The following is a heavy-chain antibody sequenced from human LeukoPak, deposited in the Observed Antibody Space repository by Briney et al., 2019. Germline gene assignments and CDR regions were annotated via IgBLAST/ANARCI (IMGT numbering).Heavy chain of an antibody. CDR2: ISYDGSNK. CDR1: GFIFSTYA. D-gene: IGHD3-22*01. V-gene: IGHV3-30-3*01. Sequence: GRSLRLSCAASGFIFSTYAMHWVRQAPGKRLEWVAVISYDGSNKYYADSVKGRFTFSRDNSKNTLYLQMNSLRAEDTAVYYCARPYNYDTSAYYFDYWGQGTLVTVSS. CDR3: ARPYNYDTSAYYFDY. J-gene: IGHJ4*02.